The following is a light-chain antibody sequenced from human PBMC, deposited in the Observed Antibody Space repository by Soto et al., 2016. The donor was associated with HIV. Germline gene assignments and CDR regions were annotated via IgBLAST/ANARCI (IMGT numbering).Light chain of an antibody. V-gene: IGKV1-5*03. Sequence: DIQMTQSPPTVSASVGDRVTITCRASQSISKCLAWYQQKPGKAPKLLIYKASTLQTGVPSRFSGSGSGTEFTLTINTVQPDDFATYYCQQYHNLPITFGQGTRLEIK. J-gene: IGKJ5*01. CDR2: KAS. CDR1: QSISKC. CDR3: QQYHNLPIT.